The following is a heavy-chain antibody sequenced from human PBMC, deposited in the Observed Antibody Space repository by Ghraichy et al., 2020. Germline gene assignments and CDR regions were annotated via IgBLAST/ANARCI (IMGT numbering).Heavy chain of an antibody. CDR3: ARGGDDFWSGRGRLNYFYGMDV. D-gene: IGHD3-3*01. V-gene: IGHV4-34*01. CDR2: ITHSGSQ. J-gene: IGHJ6*02. Sequence: SETLSLTCDVYGGSFSGYYWSWIRQPPGKGLEWIGEITHSGSQNYNPYLKSRVIMSVDTSKSQFSLKLSSVTAADTAVYYCARGGDDFWSGRGRLNYFYGMDVWGRGTTVTVSS. CDR1: GGSFSGYY.